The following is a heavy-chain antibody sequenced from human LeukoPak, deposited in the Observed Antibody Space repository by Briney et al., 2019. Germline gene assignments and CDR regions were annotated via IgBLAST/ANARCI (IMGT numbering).Heavy chain of an antibody. Sequence: PSQTLSLTCAVYGGSFSGYYWSWIRQPPGKGLEWIGEINHSGSTNYNPSLKSRVTISVDTSKNQFSLKLSSVTAADTAVYYCARASIMITFGGGRLDYWGQGTLVTVSS. V-gene: IGHV4-34*01. CDR3: ARASIMITFGGGRLDY. CDR2: INHSGST. D-gene: IGHD3-16*01. J-gene: IGHJ4*02. CDR1: GGSFSGYY.